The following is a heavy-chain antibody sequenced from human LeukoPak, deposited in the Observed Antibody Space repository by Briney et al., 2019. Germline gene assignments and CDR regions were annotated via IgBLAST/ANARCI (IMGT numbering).Heavy chain of an antibody. CDR3: ARHLTTVVTGYFDY. J-gene: IGHJ4*02. Sequence: GGSLRLSCAASGFTFSSYWMHWVRQAPGKGLVWVSRINTDGSSTSYADSVKGRFTISRDNAKNTLYLQMNSLRAEDTAVYYCARHLTTVVTGYFDYWGQGTLVTVSS. V-gene: IGHV3-74*01. CDR1: GFTFSSYW. D-gene: IGHD4-23*01. CDR2: INTDGSST.